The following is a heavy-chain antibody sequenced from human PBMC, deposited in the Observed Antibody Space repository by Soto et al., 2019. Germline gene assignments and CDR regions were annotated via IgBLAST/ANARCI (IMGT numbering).Heavy chain of an antibody. CDR3: ARETSRDSSGYYYSRFDP. D-gene: IGHD3-22*01. CDR2: IKQDGSEK. V-gene: IGHV3-7*05. Sequence: PGGSLRLSCAASGFTFSSYWMSWVRQAPGKGLEWVANIKQDGSEKYYVDSVKGRFTISRDNAKNSLYLQMNSLRAEDTAVYYCARETSRDSSGYYYSRFDPWGQGTLVTVSS. J-gene: IGHJ5*02. CDR1: GFTFSSYW.